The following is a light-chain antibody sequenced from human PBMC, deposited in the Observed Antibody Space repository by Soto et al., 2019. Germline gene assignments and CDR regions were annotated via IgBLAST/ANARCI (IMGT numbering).Light chain of an antibody. CDR2: DII. Sequence: QSALTQPASVSGSPGQSITISCTGTSSDVGAYIFVSWYQQHPGKAPKLMIYDIINRPSGVSNRFSGSKSGNTASLTVSGLQAEDEADYYCSSYAGSNGVIFGGGTKLTVL. V-gene: IGLV2-14*03. CDR1: SSDVGAYIF. CDR3: SSYAGSNGVI. J-gene: IGLJ2*01.